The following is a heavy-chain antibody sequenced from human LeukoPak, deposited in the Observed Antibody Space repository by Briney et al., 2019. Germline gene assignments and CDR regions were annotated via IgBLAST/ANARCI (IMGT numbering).Heavy chain of an antibody. J-gene: IGHJ4*02. CDR1: GYRFTSNW. Sequence: GESLKISCKGSGYRFTSNWIGWVRQMPGKGLEWMGIIYPGDSDTRYSPSFQGQVIISADKSISTAYLQWSSLKASDTAIYYCATYSDTFYFDCWGQGTLVTVSS. V-gene: IGHV5-51*01. CDR2: IYPGDSDT. CDR3: ATYSDTFYFDC. D-gene: IGHD3-16*01.